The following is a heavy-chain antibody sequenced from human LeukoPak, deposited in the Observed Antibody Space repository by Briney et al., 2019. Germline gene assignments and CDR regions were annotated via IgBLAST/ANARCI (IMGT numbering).Heavy chain of an antibody. CDR1: GYTFTSYG. D-gene: IGHD3-22*01. V-gene: IGHV1-18*01. CDR2: ISAYNGNT. Sequence: GASVKVSYKASGYTFTSYGISWVRQAPGQGLEWMGWISAYNGNTNYAQKLQGRVTMTTDTSTSTAYMELRSLRSDDTAVYYCAREITRYYYDSSGYQPFDPWGQGTLVTVSS. CDR3: AREITRYYYDSSGYQPFDP. J-gene: IGHJ5*02.